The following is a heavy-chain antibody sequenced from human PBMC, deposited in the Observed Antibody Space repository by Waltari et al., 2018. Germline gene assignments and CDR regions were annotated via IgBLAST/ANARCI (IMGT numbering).Heavy chain of an antibody. J-gene: IGHJ4*02. V-gene: IGHV5-51*01. CDR3: ARQNIHSYGYGYFDS. CDR1: TYDFAKYW. D-gene: IGHD5-18*01. CDR2: LYPGDSST. Sequence: EVQLVQSGIEVKKPGEPLKISCKGSTYDFAKYWIGWVRQMPGTGLEWMGFLYPGDSSTTYSPSFQCQVTISADTSIYTTYLEWSSLKASDTAIYYCARQNIHSYGYGYFDSWGQGTLVTVSS.